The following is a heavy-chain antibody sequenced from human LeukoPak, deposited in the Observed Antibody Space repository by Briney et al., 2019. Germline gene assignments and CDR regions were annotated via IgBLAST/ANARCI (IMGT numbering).Heavy chain of an antibody. CDR3: ARAKPKNMVRGLIMRRESRYYFDY. J-gene: IGHJ4*02. D-gene: IGHD3-10*01. Sequence: GGSLRLSCAASGFAVSSNYMSWVRQAPGKGLEWVSVIYSGGSTYYADSVKGRFTISRDNSKSTLYIQMNSLRAEDTAVYYCARAKPKNMVRGLIMRRESRYYFDYWGQGTLVTVSS. CDR2: IYSGGST. V-gene: IGHV3-53*01. CDR1: GFAVSSNY.